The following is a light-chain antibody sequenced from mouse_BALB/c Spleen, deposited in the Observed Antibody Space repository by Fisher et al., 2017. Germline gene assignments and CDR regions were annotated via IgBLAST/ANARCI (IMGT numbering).Light chain of an antibody. CDR2: RTS. CDR1: SSVSY. J-gene: IGKJ5*01. Sequence: IVITQTTAIMSASPGEKVTMTCSASSSVSYMHWYQQKSGTSPKPWIYRTSNLASGVPARFSGSGSGTSYSLTISSMEAEDAATYYCQQWSSNPLTFGAGTKLELK. V-gene: IGKV4-59*01. CDR3: QQWSSNPLT.